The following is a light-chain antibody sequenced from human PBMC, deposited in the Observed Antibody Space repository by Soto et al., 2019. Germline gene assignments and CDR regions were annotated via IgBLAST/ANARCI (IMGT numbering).Light chain of an antibody. V-gene: IGLV1-44*01. CDR3: AAWDGSLNGRV. CDR2: SND. Sequence: QSVLTQPPSASGTPGQRVTISCSGSSSNIGSNIVNWYQHLPGTAPKLLMYSNDQRPSVVPERFAGSKSGTSASLAISGLQSEDEADYYCAAWDGSLNGRVFGGGTKLTVL. J-gene: IGLJ3*02. CDR1: SSNIGSNI.